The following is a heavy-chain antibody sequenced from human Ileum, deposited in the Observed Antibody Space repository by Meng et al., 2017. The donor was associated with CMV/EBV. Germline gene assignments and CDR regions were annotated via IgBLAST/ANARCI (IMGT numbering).Heavy chain of an antibody. D-gene: IGHD2-8*02. CDR1: GYTFTSHN. V-gene: IGHV7-4-1*02. CDR2: INTNTGNP. J-gene: IGHJ4*02. Sequence: QVQLVQSGSELKKPGASVKVSCKASGYTFTSHNINWLRQAPGQGLEWMGWINTNTGNPTYAHGFTGRFVFSLDTPVSTTYLQINSLEAEDTAVYYCARYGGVLGKFDYWGQGTLVTVSS. CDR3: ARYGGVLGKFDY.